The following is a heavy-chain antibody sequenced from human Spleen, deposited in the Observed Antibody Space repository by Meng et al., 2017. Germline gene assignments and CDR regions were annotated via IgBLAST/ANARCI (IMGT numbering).Heavy chain of an antibody. J-gene: IGHJ4*02. CDR1: GGSFSGYY. V-gene: IGHV4-34*01. CDR2: INHSGST. D-gene: IGHD6-19*01. Sequence: QGPLPVSGVGLLDLSDPLSPTGVVYGGSFSGYYWSWLRQPPGKGLEWIGEINHSGSTNYNPSLKSRVTISVDTSKNQFSLKLSSVTAADTAVYYCARGRGSGWYFHHFDYWGQGTLVTVSS. CDR3: ARGRGSGWYFHHFDY.